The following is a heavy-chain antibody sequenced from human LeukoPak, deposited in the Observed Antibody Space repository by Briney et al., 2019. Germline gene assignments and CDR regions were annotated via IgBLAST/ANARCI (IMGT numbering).Heavy chain of an antibody. Sequence: ASVKVSCKASGYTFTGYYMHWVRQAPGQGLEWMGWINPNSGGTNYAQKFQGRVTMTRDTSISTAHMELSRLRSDDTAVYYCARAKKGIAVAGTGFDYWGQGTLVTVSS. CDR2: INPNSGGT. CDR1: GYTFTGYY. V-gene: IGHV1-2*02. CDR3: ARAKKGIAVAGTGFDY. D-gene: IGHD6-19*01. J-gene: IGHJ4*02.